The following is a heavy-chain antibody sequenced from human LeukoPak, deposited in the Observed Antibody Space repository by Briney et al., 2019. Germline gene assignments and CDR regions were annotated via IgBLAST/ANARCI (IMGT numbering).Heavy chain of an antibody. CDR3: ARTHYGGNRAGSTAY. J-gene: IGHJ4*02. D-gene: IGHD4-23*01. CDR2: IYYSGST. Sequence: SETLSLTCTVSGGSISSYHWSWIRQPPGKGLEWIGYIYYSGSTNYNPSLKSRVTISVDTSKNQFSLKLSSVTAADTAVYYCARTHYGGNRAGSTAYWGQGTLVTVSS. V-gene: IGHV4-59*01. CDR1: GGSISSYH.